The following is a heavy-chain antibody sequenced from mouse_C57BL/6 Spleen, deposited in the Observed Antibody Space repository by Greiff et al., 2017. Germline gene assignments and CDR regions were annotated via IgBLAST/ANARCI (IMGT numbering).Heavy chain of an antibody. Sequence: QVQLQQPGAELVRTGASVKLSCKASGYTFTSYWMHWVKQRPGQGLEWIGYINPSSGYTKYNQKFKDKATLTADKSSSTAYMQLSSLTYEDSAVYYCGRGDDSNYYWGQGTTLTVSS. J-gene: IGHJ2*01. V-gene: IGHV1-7*01. D-gene: IGHD2-5*01. CDR2: INPSSGYT. CDR3: GRGDDSNYY. CDR1: GYTFTSYW.